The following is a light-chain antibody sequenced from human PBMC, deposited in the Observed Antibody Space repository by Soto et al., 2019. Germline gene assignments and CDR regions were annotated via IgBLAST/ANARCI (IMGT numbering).Light chain of an antibody. Sequence: QSALTQPASVSGSPGQSITISCNGTSSDVGGYDYVSWYQLHPVKAPKLMVFEVSNRPSGVSYRFSGSKSGNTASLTISGLQAEDEADYFCSSYSISTAYLFGTGPKVTV. J-gene: IGLJ1*01. CDR3: SSYSISTAYL. CDR1: SSDVGGYDY. CDR2: EVS. V-gene: IGLV2-14*01.